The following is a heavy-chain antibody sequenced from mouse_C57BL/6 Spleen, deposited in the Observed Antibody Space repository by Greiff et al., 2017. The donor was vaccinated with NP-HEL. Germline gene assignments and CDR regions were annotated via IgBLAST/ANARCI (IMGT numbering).Heavy chain of an antibody. J-gene: IGHJ4*01. Sequence: VQLQESGAELVKPGASVTMSCKASGYTFTSYWITWVKQRPGQGLEWIGDIYPGSGSTNYNEKFKSKATLTVDTSSSTAYMQLSSLTSEDSAVYYCARSRAMDYWGQGTSVTVSS. CDR1: GYTFTSYW. V-gene: IGHV1-55*01. CDR2: IYPGSGST. CDR3: ARSRAMDY.